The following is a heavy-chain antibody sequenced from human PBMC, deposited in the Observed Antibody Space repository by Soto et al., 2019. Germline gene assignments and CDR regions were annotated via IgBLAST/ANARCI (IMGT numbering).Heavy chain of an antibody. Sequence: GGSLRLSCVASGFTFSTRAMMWVRQAPGKGLEWVSGIVGSGDAFHADSVKGRFTISKDNSKNTLYLQMNGLRAEDTAVYFCAKDAVYDDGVWLPDYWGQGTLVTVSA. D-gene: IGHD4-17*01. CDR1: GFTFSTRA. CDR2: IVGSGDA. CDR3: AKDAVYDDGVWLPDY. J-gene: IGHJ4*02. V-gene: IGHV3-23*01.